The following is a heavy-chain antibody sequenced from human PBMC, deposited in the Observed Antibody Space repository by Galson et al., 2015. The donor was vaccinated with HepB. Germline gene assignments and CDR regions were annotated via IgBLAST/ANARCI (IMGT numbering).Heavy chain of an antibody. CDR2: INPGGGYT. J-gene: IGHJ6*03. CDR1: GYTFTSYY. Sequence: SVKVSCKASGYTFTSYYRYWVRQAPGQGLEWMGIINPGGGYTNYAQEFQGRVTMTRDTSTNTVYMELSSLRSEDTAVYYCARGNYYYMDVWGKGTTVTVSS. V-gene: IGHV1-46*01. CDR3: ARGNYYYMDV.